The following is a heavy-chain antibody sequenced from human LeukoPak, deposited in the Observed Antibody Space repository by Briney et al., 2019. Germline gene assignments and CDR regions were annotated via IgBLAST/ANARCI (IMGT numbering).Heavy chain of an antibody. V-gene: IGHV1-2*02. CDR1: GYTFTGDL. Sequence: GASVKVSCTASGYTFTGDLMHWVRQAPGQGLEWMGWIEPKSGGTHYGHKFQGRVTITRDMSMTTAYMELSRLKADDTAVYYCAREMGVVPTPIPTVDSWGQGTLVTVSS. CDR2: IEPKSGGT. CDR3: AREMGVVPTPIPTVDS. D-gene: IGHD2-2*02. J-gene: IGHJ4*02.